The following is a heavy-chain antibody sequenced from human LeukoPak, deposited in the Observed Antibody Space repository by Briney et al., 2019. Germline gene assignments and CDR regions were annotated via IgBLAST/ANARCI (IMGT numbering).Heavy chain of an antibody. J-gene: IGHJ6*03. V-gene: IGHV3-20*01. CDR2: LNWDGGST. Sequence: GGSLRLSCAASGFTFDDYGMSWVRQAPGKGLEWVSGLNWDGGSTGYADSVKGRFTISRDNAKNSLYLQMNSLRAEDTALYHCERVSRGVIPYYMDVWGKGTTVTISS. CDR1: GFTFDDYG. CDR3: ERVSRGVIPYYMDV. D-gene: IGHD3-10*01.